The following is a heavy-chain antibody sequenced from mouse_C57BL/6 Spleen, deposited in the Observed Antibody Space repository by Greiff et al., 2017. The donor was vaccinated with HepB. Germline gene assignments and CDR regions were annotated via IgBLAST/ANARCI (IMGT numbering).Heavy chain of an antibody. CDR2: IRLKSDNYAT. D-gene: IGHD2-3*01. J-gene: IGHJ2*01. CDR1: GFTFSNYW. Sequence: VKLEESGGGLVQPGGSMKLSCVASGFTFSNYWMNWVRQSPEKGLEWVAQIRLKSDNYATNYAESVKGRFTIDREDAKSRVYLQMNNLRAEDTGIYYCTGAYDGYFHYFDYWGQGTTLTVSS. CDR3: TGAYDGYFHYFDY. V-gene: IGHV6-3*01.